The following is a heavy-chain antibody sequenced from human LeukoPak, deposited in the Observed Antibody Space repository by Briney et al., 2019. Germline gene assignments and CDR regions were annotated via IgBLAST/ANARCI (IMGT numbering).Heavy chain of an antibody. CDR2: IKQDGTEK. Sequence: GGSLRLSCAASGFTFTTYWMSWVRQAPGKGLEWVANIKQDGTEKYYVDSVKGRFTISRDNSKNTLYLQMNSLRAEDTAVYYCARAEDIVVVVAATQGYYFDYWGQGTLVTVSS. CDR3: ARAEDIVVVVAATQGYYFDY. J-gene: IGHJ4*02. D-gene: IGHD2-15*01. CDR1: GFTFTTYW. V-gene: IGHV3-7*01.